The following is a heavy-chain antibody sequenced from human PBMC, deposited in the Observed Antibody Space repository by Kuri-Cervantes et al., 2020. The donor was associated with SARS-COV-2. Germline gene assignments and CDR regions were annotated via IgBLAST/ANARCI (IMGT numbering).Heavy chain of an antibody. CDR2: TIPLFGTT. CDR3: ARPYCTTTTCYDGTFDS. V-gene: IGHV1-46*01. CDR1: GYTFTSYY. D-gene: IGHD2-2*01. Sequence: ASVKVSCKASGYTFTSYYMHWVRQAPGQGLEWMGRTIPLFGTTIYAQKFRGRVTLTADKSTNTAYMELSSLRSEDTAIYYCARPYCTTTTCYDGTFDSWGQGTLVTVSS. J-gene: IGHJ4*02.